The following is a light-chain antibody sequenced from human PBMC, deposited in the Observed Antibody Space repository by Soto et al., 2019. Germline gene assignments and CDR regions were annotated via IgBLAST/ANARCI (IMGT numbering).Light chain of an antibody. CDR2: DVS. J-gene: IGKJ1*01. Sequence: DIQMTHSPSTLSASLGDRVIITCRASQSISRRLACYQQKPGKAPRLLMYDVSTLESGVPSRFRGSGSGTEFTLTINSLQPDDYATYYCQQYNSYSWTFGHGTKV. V-gene: IGKV1-5*01. CDR1: QSISRR. CDR3: QQYNSYSWT.